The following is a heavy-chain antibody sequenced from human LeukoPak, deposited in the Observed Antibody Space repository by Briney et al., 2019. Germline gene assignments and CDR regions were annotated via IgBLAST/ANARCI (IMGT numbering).Heavy chain of an antibody. V-gene: IGHV4-31*03. D-gene: IGHD3-10*01. J-gene: IGHJ5*02. CDR3: ARGGLLFWFDP. Sequence: PSQTLSLTCTVSGGSISSGGYYWSWIRQHPGKALEWIGYIYYSGSTYYNPSLKSRVTISVDTSKNQFSLKLSSVTAADTTVYYCARGGLLFWFDPWGQGTLVTVSS. CDR1: GGSISSGGYY. CDR2: IYYSGST.